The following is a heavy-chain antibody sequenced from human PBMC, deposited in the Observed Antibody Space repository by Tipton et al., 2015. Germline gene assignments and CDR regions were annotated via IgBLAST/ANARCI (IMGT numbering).Heavy chain of an antibody. CDR3: ASLLLYGDYVHGLGY. J-gene: IGHJ4*02. CDR2: ISYTDGA. D-gene: IGHD4-17*01. V-gene: IGHV4-61*01. CDR1: GGSVTSGSYY. Sequence: TLSLTCTVSGGSVTSGSYYWSWIRQPPGKGLEWIGYISYTDGAHYNPALKSRVTISVDTSKNQFSLTLNSLTASDTAVYYCASLLLYGDYVHGLGYWGRGTLVTVSS.